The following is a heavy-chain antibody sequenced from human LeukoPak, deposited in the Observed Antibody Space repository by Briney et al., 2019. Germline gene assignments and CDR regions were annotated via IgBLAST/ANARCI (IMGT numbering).Heavy chain of an antibody. CDR1: GGTFSSYA. CDR2: ISAYNGNT. D-gene: IGHD3-22*01. CDR3: ASGYYYDSSGYSRDAFDI. J-gene: IGHJ3*02. V-gene: IGHV1-18*01. Sequence: ASVKVSCKASGGTFSSYAISWVRQAPGQGLEWMGWISAYNGNTNYAQKLQGRVTMTTDTSTSTAYMELRSLRSDDTAVYYCASGYYYDSSGYSRDAFDIWGQGTMVTVSS.